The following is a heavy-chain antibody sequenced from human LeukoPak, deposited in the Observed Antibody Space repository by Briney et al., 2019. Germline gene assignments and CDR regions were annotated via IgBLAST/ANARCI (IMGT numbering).Heavy chain of an antibody. V-gene: IGHV3-53*01. CDR3: ARELREHGVFDI. CDR2: IYSDGST. CDR1: GFTFSSYE. J-gene: IGHJ3*02. D-gene: IGHD1-26*01. Sequence: PGGSLRLSCAASGFTFSSYEMNWVRQAPGKGLEWVSEIYSDGSTYYAASVKGRFSISRDNSKNTVYLQMSSLRAEDTAIYYCARELREHGVFDIWGQGTMVTVSS.